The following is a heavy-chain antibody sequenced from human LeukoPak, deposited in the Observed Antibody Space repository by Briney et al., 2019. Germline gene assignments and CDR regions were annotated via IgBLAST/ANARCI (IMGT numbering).Heavy chain of an antibody. V-gene: IGHV3-13*01. D-gene: IGHD3-3*01. J-gene: IGHJ4*02. CDR3: ARARGYYDFWSGYYTSGYFDY. Sequence: GESLRLSCAASGFTFSSYDMHWVRQATGKGLEWVSAIGTAGDTYYPGSVKGRFTISRENAKNSLYLQMNSLRAGDTAVYYCARARGYYDFWSGYYTSGYFDYWGQGTLVTVSS. CDR1: GFTFSSYD. CDR2: IGTAGDT.